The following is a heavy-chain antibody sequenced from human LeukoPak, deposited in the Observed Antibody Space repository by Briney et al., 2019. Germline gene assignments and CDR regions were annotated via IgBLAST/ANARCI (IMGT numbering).Heavy chain of an antibody. V-gene: IGHV4-59*01. Sequence: KSSETLSLTCTVSGGSISSYYWSWIRQPPGKGLEWIGYIYYSGSTNYNPSLKSRVTISVDTSKSQFSLKLSSVTAADTAVYYCARVRRGYSYGCDYWGQGTLVTVSS. CDR3: ARVRRGYSYGCDY. CDR1: GGSISSYY. D-gene: IGHD5-18*01. CDR2: IYYSGST. J-gene: IGHJ4*02.